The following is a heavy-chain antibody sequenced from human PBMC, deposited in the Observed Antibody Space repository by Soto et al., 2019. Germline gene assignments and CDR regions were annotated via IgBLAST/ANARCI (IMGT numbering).Heavy chain of an antibody. D-gene: IGHD4-17*01. CDR3: AREGNGDYYYMDV. CDR2: ISYDGSNK. CDR1: GFTFSSYG. J-gene: IGHJ6*03. V-gene: IGHV3-30*03. Sequence: GGSLRLSCAASGFTFSSYGMHWVRQAPGKGLEWVAVISYDGSNKYYADSVKGRFTISRDNSKNTLYLQMNSLRAEDTAVYYCAREGNGDYYYMDVWGKGTTVTVSS.